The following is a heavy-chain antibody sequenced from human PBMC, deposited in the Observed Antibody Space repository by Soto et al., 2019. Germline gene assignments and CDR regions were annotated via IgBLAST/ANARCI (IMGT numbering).Heavy chain of an antibody. CDR2: LGDSGTKT. D-gene: IGHD3-22*01. CDR3: AKEFDTSGYYSYYYAMDV. V-gene: IGHV3-23*01. CDR1: GFKFSTFA. J-gene: IGHJ6*02. Sequence: EVQLLESGGGLVKPGGSLRLSCAASGFKFSTFAMSWVRQAPGKGLEWVSSLGDSGTKTYYAASVRGRFIITRDNSKNTVDLQMNSLRVEDTAVYYCAKEFDTSGYYSYYYAMDVWGQGTTVTVSS.